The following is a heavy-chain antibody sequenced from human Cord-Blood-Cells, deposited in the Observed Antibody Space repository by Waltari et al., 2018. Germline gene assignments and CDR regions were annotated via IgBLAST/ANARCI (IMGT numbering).Heavy chain of an antibody. D-gene: IGHD7-27*01. V-gene: IGHV3-33*01. Sequence: QVQLVESGGGLVQPGRPLRPSCAASGFTFSSYGMHWVRQAPGKGLEWVAVIWYDGSNKYYADSVKGRFTISRDNSKNTLYLQMNSLRAEDTAVYYCARLSGCCPELTGDYFDLWGRGTLVTV. CDR2: IWYDGSNK. CDR3: ARLSGCCPELTGDYFDL. J-gene: IGHJ2*01. CDR1: GFTFSSYG.